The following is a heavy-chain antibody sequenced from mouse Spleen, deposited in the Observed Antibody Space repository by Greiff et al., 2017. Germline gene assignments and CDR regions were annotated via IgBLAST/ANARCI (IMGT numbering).Heavy chain of an antibody. J-gene: IGHJ4*01. D-gene: IGHD2-10*02. CDR3: ARGEIVSYAMDY. CDR1: GYTFTDYY. Sequence: EVKLVESGPELVKPGASVKISCKASGYTFTDYYMNWVKQSHGKSLEWIGDINPNNGGTSYNQKFKGKATLTVDKSSSTAYMELRSLTSEDSAVYYCARGEIVSYAMDYWGQGTSVTVSS. V-gene: IGHV1-26*01. CDR2: INPNNGGT.